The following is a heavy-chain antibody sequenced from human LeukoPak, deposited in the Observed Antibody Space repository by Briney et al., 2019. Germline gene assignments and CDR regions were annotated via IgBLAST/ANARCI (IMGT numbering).Heavy chain of an antibody. CDR2: IYYSGST. CDR3: ARHGTKTTVTTVWVDY. V-gene: IGHV4-34*01. Sequence: PSETLSLTCGVYGGSFNGHYWSWIRQPPGKGLEWIGSIYYSGSTYYNPSLKSRVTISVDTSKNQFSLKLSSVTAADTAVYYCARHGTKTTVTTVWVDYWGQGTLVTVSS. D-gene: IGHD4-17*01. CDR1: GGSFNGHY. J-gene: IGHJ4*02.